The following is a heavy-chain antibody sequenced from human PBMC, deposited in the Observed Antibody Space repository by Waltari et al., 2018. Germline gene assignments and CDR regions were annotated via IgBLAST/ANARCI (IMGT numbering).Heavy chain of an antibody. Sequence: QVQLVQSGPEVKKPGASVRVSCRASGYAFTTYDITWVRLAPGQGLQWKGWMNPISGNTGYAQKFQGRVSMTGDPSINTAYMELSGLTIDDTAVYYCARAVRDQLLSDPWGQGTLVAVSS. J-gene: IGHJ5*02. CDR2: MNPISGNT. CDR1: GYAFTTYD. CDR3: ARAVRDQLLSDP. D-gene: IGHD2-2*01. V-gene: IGHV1-8*02.